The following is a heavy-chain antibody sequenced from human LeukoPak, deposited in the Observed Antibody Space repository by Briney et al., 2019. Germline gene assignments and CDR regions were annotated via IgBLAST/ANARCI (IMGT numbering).Heavy chain of an antibody. D-gene: IGHD3-3*01. Sequence: GGSLRLSCAASGFTFSSYAMSWVRQAPGKGLEWVSAISGSGGSTYYADSVKGRFTLSRDNSKNTLYLQMNSLRAEDTAAYYCAKEDTIFGVVPAYWGQGTLVTVSS. CDR3: AKEDTIFGVVPAY. CDR2: ISGSGGST. J-gene: IGHJ4*02. CDR1: GFTFSSYA. V-gene: IGHV3-23*01.